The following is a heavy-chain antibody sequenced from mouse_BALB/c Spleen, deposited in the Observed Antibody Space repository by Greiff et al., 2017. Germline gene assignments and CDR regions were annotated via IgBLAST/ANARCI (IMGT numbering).Heavy chain of an antibody. J-gene: IGHJ4*01. CDR3: ARNLLYYYGSSYGAMDY. CDR2: IWSGGST. D-gene: IGHD1-1*01. CDR1: GFSLTSYG. Sequence: VQLQQSGPGLVQPSQSLSITCTVSGFSLTSYGVHWVRQSPGKGLEWLGVIWSGGSTDYNAAFISRLSISKDNSKSQVFFKMNSLLANDTAIYYCARNLLYYYGSSYGAMDYWGQGTSVTVSS. V-gene: IGHV2-2*02.